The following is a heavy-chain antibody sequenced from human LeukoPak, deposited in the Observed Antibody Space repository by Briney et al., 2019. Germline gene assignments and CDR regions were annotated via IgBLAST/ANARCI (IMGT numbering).Heavy chain of an antibody. D-gene: IGHD3-22*01. Sequence: GSLRLSCAASGFNFGSYSMTWVRQAPGKGLEWVSVISADSATTFYADSVKGRFTISRDNSKNTLYLQMNSLRAEDTAVYYCARVSSGYYSYWGQGTLVTVSS. CDR1: GFNFGSYS. J-gene: IGHJ4*02. CDR3: ARVSSGYYSY. CDR2: ISADSATT. V-gene: IGHV3-23*01.